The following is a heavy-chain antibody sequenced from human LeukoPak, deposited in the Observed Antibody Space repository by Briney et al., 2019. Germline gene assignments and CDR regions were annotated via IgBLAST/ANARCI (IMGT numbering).Heavy chain of an antibody. J-gene: IGHJ5*02. Sequence: TSETLSLTCTVSGGSISSYYWSWIRQPAGKGLEWIGRIYTSGSTNYNPSLKSRVTMSVDTSKNQFSLKLSSVTAADTAVYYCARGPWCSSTSCSGWFDPGGQGTLVTVSS. CDR3: ARGPWCSSTSCSGWFDP. V-gene: IGHV4-4*07. CDR2: IYTSGST. D-gene: IGHD2-2*01. CDR1: GGSISSYY.